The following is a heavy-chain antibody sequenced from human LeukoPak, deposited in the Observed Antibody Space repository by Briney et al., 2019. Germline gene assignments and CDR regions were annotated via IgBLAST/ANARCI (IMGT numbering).Heavy chain of an antibody. CDR1: GGSISSGGYY. D-gene: IGHD3-22*01. CDR3: ARDSSGYYGGFDY. J-gene: IGHJ4*02. Sequence: SQTLSLTCTVSGGSISSGGYYWSWIRQHPGKGLEWIGYIYYSGSTYYNPSFKSRVTISVDTSKNQFSLKLSSVTAADTAVYYCARDSSGYYGGFDYWGQGTLVTVSS. V-gene: IGHV4-31*03. CDR2: IYYSGST.